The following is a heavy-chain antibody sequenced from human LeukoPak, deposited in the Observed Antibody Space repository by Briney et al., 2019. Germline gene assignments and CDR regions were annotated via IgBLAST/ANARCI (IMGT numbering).Heavy chain of an antibody. J-gene: IGHJ4*02. CDR1: GFTFSNYW. CDR3: ARDGTGTVDLDY. V-gene: IGHV3-74*01. D-gene: IGHD1-7*01. Sequence: GESLRLSCAASGFTFSNYWMHWVRQAPGKGLVWVSRINSEGSGTTYADSVKVRFTISRDNAKNTLYLQMNNLRADDTALYYCARDGTGTVDLDYWGQGTLVTVSS. CDR2: INSEGSGT.